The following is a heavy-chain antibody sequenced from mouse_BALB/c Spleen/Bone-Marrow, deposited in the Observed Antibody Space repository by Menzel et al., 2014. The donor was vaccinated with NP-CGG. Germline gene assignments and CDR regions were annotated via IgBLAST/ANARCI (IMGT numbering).Heavy chain of an antibody. CDR2: ISTYSSNT. D-gene: IGHD1-1*01. Sequence: VQLQQSGPELVRPGVSVKISCKGSGYTFTDYAMHWVKQSHAKSLEWIGVISTYSSNTNYNQKFKGKATMTVDKSSSTAYMELARLTSEDSAIYYCARSYYGNYYAMDYWGQGTSVTVSS. J-gene: IGHJ4*01. CDR1: GYTFTDYA. CDR3: ARSYYGNYYAMDY. V-gene: IGHV1-67*01.